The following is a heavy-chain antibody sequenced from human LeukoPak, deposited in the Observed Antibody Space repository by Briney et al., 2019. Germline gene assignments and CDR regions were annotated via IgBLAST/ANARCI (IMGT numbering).Heavy chain of an antibody. D-gene: IGHD3-3*01. J-gene: IGHJ3*02. Sequence: PGGSLRLSCAASGFTFSSYWMSWVRQPPGKGLEWVANIKQDGSEKYYVDSVKGRFTISRDNAKNSLYLQMNSLRAEDTAVYYCARDHLITIFGVVTDDAFDIWGQGTMVTVSS. CDR1: GFTFSSYW. V-gene: IGHV3-7*01. CDR3: ARDHLITIFGVVTDDAFDI. CDR2: IKQDGSEK.